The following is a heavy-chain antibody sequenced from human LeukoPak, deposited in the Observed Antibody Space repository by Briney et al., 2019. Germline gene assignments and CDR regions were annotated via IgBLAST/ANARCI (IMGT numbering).Heavy chain of an antibody. D-gene: IGHD3-10*01. CDR1: GFTVSSNY. J-gene: IGHJ5*02. V-gene: IGHV3-9*01. CDR3: AKGLNSGRVSLNWFDP. Sequence: PGGSLRLSCAASGFTVSSNYMSWVRQAPGKGLEWVSGISWNSGSIGYADSVKGRFTISRDNAKNSLYLQMNSLRAEDTALYYCAKGLNSGRVSLNWFDPWGQGTLVTVSS. CDR2: ISWNSGSI.